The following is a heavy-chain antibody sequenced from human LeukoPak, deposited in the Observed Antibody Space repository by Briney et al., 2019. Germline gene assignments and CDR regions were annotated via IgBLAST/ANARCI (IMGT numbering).Heavy chain of an antibody. CDR1: GFTSSSYA. CDR2: ISGSGDTT. Sequence: GGSLRLSCAASGFTSSSYAMTWVRQAPGKGLEWVSVISGSGDTTYYADSVKGRFTMSRDNSKNTLFLQMNSLRPEDTAIYYCAKGKYTGSWYYDSWGQGTLVSVSS. CDR3: AKGKYTGSWYYDS. V-gene: IGHV3-23*01. J-gene: IGHJ5*01. D-gene: IGHD6-13*01.